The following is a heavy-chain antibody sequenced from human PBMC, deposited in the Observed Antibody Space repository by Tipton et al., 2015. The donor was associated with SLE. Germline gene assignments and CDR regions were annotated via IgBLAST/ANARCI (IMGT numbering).Heavy chain of an antibody. D-gene: IGHD4-11*01. J-gene: IGHJ6*02. V-gene: IGHV4-39*07. CDR1: GGSISSGYYY. CDR2: IYYSGST. Sequence: TLSLTCTVSGGSISSGYYYWTWIRQHPGKGLEWIGSIYYSGSTYYTPSLKSRVTISLDTSKNQFSLKLKSVTAADTAVYYCARDKSPDYSENWGWGMDVWGQGTTVTVSS. CDR3: ARDKSPDYSENWGWGMDV.